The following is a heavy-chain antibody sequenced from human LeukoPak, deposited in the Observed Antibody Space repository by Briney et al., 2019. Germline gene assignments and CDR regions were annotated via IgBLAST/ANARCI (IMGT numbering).Heavy chain of an antibody. Sequence: AGESLKISCKGSGYSFTSYWIGWVRQMPGKGLEWMGIIYPGDSDTRYSPSFQGQVTISADKSISTAYLQWSSLKASDTAMYYCARQDYYGSGTTGYKYFQHWGQGTLVTVSS. CDR1: GYSFTSYW. V-gene: IGHV5-51*01. D-gene: IGHD3-10*01. CDR2: IYPGDSDT. CDR3: ARQDYYGSGTTGYKYFQH. J-gene: IGHJ1*01.